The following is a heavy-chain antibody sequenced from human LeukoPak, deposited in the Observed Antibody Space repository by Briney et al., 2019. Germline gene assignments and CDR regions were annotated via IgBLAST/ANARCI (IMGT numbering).Heavy chain of an antibody. J-gene: IGHJ4*02. D-gene: IGHD6-19*01. CDR3: ARGSIAVAGTDFDY. CDR2: INAGNGNT. V-gene: IGHV1-3*01. Sequence: GASVKVSCKASGYTFTSYAMHWVRQAPGQRLEWMGWINAGNGNTKYSQKFQGRVTITRDTSASTAYMELSSLRSEDTAVYYCARGSIAVAGTDFDYWGQGTLVTVSS. CDR1: GYTFTSYA.